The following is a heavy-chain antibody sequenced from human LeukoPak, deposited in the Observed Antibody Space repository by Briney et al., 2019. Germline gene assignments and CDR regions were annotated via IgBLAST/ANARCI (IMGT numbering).Heavy chain of an antibody. CDR2: IYYSGST. D-gene: IGHD6-13*01. CDR1: GYSISSGYY. V-gene: IGHV4-61*05. Sequence: SETLSLTCTVSGYSISSGYYWGWIRQPPGKGLEWIGYIYYSGSTNYNPSLKSRVTISVDTSKNQFSLKLSSVTAADTAVYYCAARTGYSSSWYFDYWGQGTLVTVSS. CDR3: AARTGYSSSWYFDY. J-gene: IGHJ4*02.